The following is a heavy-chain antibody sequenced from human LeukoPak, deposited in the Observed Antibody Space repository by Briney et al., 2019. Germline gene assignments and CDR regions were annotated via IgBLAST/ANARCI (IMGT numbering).Heavy chain of an antibody. J-gene: IGHJ4*02. V-gene: IGHV3-23*01. CDR2: ISGSGGGT. CDR1: GFTFSSYA. Sequence: GGCLRLSCAASGFTFSSYAMSWVRQAPGKGLEWVSAISGSGGGTYYADSVKGRFTISRDNSKNTLYLQMNSLRAEDTAVYYCAKDTRRWPSLFDYWGQGTLVTVSS. D-gene: IGHD2-15*01. CDR3: AKDTRRWPSLFDY.